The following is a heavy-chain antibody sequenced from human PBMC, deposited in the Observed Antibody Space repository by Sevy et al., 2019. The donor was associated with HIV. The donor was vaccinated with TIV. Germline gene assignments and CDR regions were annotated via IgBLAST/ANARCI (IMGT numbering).Heavy chain of an antibody. D-gene: IGHD1-26*01. J-gene: IGHJ6*02. CDR3: ARGPPRVELHYYYGMDV. CDR1: GFTFSSYS. V-gene: IGHV3-48*02. CDR2: ISSSSSTI. Sequence: GGSLRLSCAASGFTFSSYSMNWVRQAPGKGLEWVSYISSSSSTIYYADSVKGRFTISRDNAKNSLYLQMNSLRDEDTAVYYCARGPPRVELHYYYGMDVWGQGTTVTVSS.